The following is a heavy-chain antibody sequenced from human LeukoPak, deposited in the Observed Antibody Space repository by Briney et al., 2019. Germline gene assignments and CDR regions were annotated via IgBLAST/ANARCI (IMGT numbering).Heavy chain of an antibody. CDR3: AELGITMIGGV. CDR1: GFTFSDYY. D-gene: IGHD3-10*02. Sequence: PEGSLRLSCAASGFTFSDYYMNWVRQAPGKGLEWVSYISSSGSTIYYADSVKGRFTISRDNAKNSLYLQMNSLRAGDTAVYYCAELGITMIGGVWGKGTTVTISS. V-gene: IGHV3-11*04. J-gene: IGHJ6*04. CDR2: ISSSGSTI.